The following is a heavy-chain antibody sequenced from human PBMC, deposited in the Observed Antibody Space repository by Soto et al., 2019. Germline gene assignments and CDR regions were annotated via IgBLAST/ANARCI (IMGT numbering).Heavy chain of an antibody. Sequence: EVQLLESGGGLVQPGGSLRLSCAASGFTFSSYAMRWVRQAPGKGLEWVAVISGSAGTTYYADSVKGRFTISRDNFKNPLYLQMNSLRAGDTAVYYFAKVRGYSYCNDDYWGPGTLVTGSS. D-gene: IGHD5-18*01. CDR1: GFTFSSYA. CDR3: AKVRGYSYCNDDY. V-gene: IGHV3-23*01. J-gene: IGHJ4*01. CDR2: ISGSAGTT.